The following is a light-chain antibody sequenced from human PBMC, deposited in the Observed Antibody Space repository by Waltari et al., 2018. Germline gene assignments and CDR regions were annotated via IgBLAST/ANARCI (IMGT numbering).Light chain of an antibody. Sequence: QLVLTQSPSASASLGASVKLTCTLSSGHSSNVVAWLHQQPEKGPRYLMKVNSDGSHSQGEEIPERFSGTSSGAERHLSLANRQSEDEAEYSCQSGGHGTWVFGGGTKRTVL. CDR3: QSGGHGTWV. CDR1: SGHSSNV. J-gene: IGLJ3*02. CDR2: VNSDGSH. V-gene: IGLV4-69*01.